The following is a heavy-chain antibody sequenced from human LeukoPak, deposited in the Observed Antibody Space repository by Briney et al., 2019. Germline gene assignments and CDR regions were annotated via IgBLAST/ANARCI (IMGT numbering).Heavy chain of an antibody. V-gene: IGHV1-18*04. Sequence: ASVKVSSTASGYTFTSYGISWVRQAPGQGLEWMGWISAYNGNTNYTQNLQGRVTITTDTSTSTAYMELRSLRSDDTAVYYCARILCGDCLFDYWGQGTLVTVSS. CDR2: ISAYNGNT. CDR3: ARILCGDCLFDY. CDR1: GYTFTSYG. J-gene: IGHJ4*02. D-gene: IGHD2-21*02.